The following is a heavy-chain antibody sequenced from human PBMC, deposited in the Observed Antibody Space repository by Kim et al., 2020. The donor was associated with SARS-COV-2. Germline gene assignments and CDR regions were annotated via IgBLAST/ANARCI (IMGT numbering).Heavy chain of an antibody. CDR3: ARVSGSSSSLDY. D-gene: IGHD6-13*01. J-gene: IGHJ4*02. V-gene: IGHV3-21*01. Sequence: YYADSVKGRFTISRDNAKNSLYLQMNSLRAEDTAVYYCARVSGSSSSLDYWGQGTLVTVSS.